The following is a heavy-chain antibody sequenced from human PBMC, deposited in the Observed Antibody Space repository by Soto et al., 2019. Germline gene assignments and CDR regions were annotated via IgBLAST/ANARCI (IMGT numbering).Heavy chain of an antibody. D-gene: IGHD6-19*01. CDR2: INAGNGNT. CDR3: GNDGVVWYSGGCYRWYYYMDV. Sequence: GASVRGSCKASGYTFTSYAMHWLRQAPGQRLEWMGWINAGNGNTKYSQKFQGRVTITRDTSASTAYMELSSLRSEDTAVYYCGNDGVVWYSGGCYRWYYYMDVWGKGTTVTVSS. CDR1: GYTFTSYA. J-gene: IGHJ6*03. V-gene: IGHV1-3*01.